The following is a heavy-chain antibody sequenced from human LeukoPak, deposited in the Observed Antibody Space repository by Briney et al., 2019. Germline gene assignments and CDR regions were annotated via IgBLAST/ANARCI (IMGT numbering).Heavy chain of an antibody. CDR3: ARLAVAGIGNY. Sequence: PSETLSLTCAVYGGSFSGYYWSWIRQPPGKGLEWIGSIYHSGSTYYNPSLKSRVTISVDTSKNQFSLKLSSVTAADTAVYYCARLAVAGIGNYWGQGTLVTVSS. J-gene: IGHJ4*02. CDR2: IYHSGST. D-gene: IGHD6-19*01. V-gene: IGHV4-34*01. CDR1: GGSFSGYY.